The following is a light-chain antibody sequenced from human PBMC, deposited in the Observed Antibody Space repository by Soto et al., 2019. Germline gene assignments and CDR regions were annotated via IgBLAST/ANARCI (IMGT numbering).Light chain of an antibody. V-gene: IGKV1-5*03. J-gene: IGKJ1*01. Sequence: IQVSQFPSTLPASVGARVTITCRASQGITSWLAWYQQKPGKAPKLLIYKASTLQSGVPSRFSGSGSGTEFTLTISSLQPDDFATYYCQHYNSYSEAFGQGTKVDIK. CDR1: QGITSW. CDR3: QHYNSYSEA. CDR2: KAS.